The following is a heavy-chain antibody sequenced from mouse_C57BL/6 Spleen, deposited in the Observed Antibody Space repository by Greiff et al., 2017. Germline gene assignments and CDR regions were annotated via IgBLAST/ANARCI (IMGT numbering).Heavy chain of an antibody. J-gene: IGHJ2*01. D-gene: IGHD1-1*01. CDR3: ARSGGYYGSSYGRIDY. CDR1: GYTFTSYW. V-gene: IGHV1-52*01. CDR2: IDPSDSET. Sequence: VQLQQSGAELVRPGSSVKLSCKASGYTFTSYWMHWVKQRPIQGLEWIGNIDPSDSETHYNQKFKDKATLTVDKSSSTAYMQLSSLTSEDSAVYYCARSGGYYGSSYGRIDYWGQGTTLTVSS.